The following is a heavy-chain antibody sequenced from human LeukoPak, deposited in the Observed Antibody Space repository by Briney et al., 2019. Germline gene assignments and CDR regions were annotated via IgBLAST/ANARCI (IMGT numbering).Heavy chain of an antibody. V-gene: IGHV1-46*01. CDR3: ARDGKRYSGSLNYMDV. CDR2: INPSGGST. Sequence: ASVKVSCKASGYTFTGYYMHWVRQAPGQGLEWMGIINPSGGSTTYAQKFQGRVTMTRDMSTSTVYMELSSLRSEDTAIHYCARDGKRYSGSLNYMDVWGKGTTVTVSS. J-gene: IGHJ6*03. CDR1: GYTFTGYY. D-gene: IGHD1-26*01.